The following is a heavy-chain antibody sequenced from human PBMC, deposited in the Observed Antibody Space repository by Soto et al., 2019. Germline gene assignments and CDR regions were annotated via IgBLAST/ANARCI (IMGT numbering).Heavy chain of an antibody. V-gene: IGHV1-3*01. Sequence: ASVKVSCKASGYTFTSYAMHWVRQAPGQRLEWMGWINAGNGNTKYSQKFQGRVTITRDTSASTAYMELSSLRSEDTAVYCCGRDGRVLRYFDWVRPEYYFDYWGQGTLVTVSS. CDR1: GYTFTSYA. CDR2: INAGNGNT. J-gene: IGHJ4*02. CDR3: GRDGRVLRYFDWVRPEYYFDY. D-gene: IGHD3-9*01.